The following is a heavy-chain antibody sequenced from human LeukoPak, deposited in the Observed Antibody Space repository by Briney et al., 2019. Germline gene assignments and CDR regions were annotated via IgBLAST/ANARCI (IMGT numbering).Heavy chain of an antibody. CDR1: GFTFSSYA. D-gene: IGHD6-13*01. J-gene: IGHJ4*02. V-gene: IGHV3-30*18. CDR3: AKWGSTGYSQRRYSSSWYGLY. CDR2: ISYDGSNK. Sequence: PGGSLRLSCAASGFTFSSYAMSWVRQAPGKGLEWVAVISYDGSNKYYADSVKGRFTISRDNSKNTLYLQMNSLRAEDTAVYYCAKWGSTGYSQRRYSSSWYGLYWGQGTLVTVSS.